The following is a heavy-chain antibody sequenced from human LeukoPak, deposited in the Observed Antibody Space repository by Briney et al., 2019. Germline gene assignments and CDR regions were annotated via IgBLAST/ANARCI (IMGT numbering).Heavy chain of an antibody. Sequence: SVKVSCKASGGTFSSYAISWVRQAPGQGLEWMGGIIPIFGTANYAQKFQGRVTITTDESTSTAYMELRSLRSDDTAVYYCARGQWELRPEDYYFDYWGQGTLVTVSS. J-gene: IGHJ4*02. D-gene: IGHD1-26*01. V-gene: IGHV1-69*05. CDR1: GGTFSSYA. CDR2: IIPIFGTA. CDR3: ARGQWELRPEDYYFDY.